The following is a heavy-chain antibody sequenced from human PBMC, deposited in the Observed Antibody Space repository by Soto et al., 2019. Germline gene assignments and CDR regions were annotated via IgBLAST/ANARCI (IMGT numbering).Heavy chain of an antibody. V-gene: IGHV1-2*02. CDR2: INLKTGDT. Sequence: QAQLVQSGAEVKKPGASVKVSCKTSGYTFTAYYIHWLRQAPGQGLEWVGWINLKTGDTKYAQKLQGRGTVTGETSITEAYMELGRLRYDDTAVYYCARQLAYCGGDCYTEPIAYWGHGTLVTVSS. J-gene: IGHJ4*01. D-gene: IGHD2-21*02. CDR1: GYTFTAYY. CDR3: ARQLAYCGGDCYTEPIAY.